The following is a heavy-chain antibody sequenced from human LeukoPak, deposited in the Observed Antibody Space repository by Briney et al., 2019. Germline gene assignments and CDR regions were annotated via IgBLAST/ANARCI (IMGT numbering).Heavy chain of an antibody. J-gene: IGHJ5*02. V-gene: IGHV4-34*01. CDR3: ARWLAAVPKMFDP. Sequence: MSSETLSLTCAVYGESFSAYYWSWIRQSPGKGPEWIGEIHYSGTTNYNPSLKSRVAISVDTSKNQFFLKLSSVTAADTAIYYCARWLAAVPKMFDPWGQGTLVTVSS. D-gene: IGHD6-13*01. CDR2: IHYSGTT. CDR1: GESFSAYY.